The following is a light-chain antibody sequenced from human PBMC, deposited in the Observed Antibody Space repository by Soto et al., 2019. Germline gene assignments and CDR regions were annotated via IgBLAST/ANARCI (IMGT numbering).Light chain of an antibody. V-gene: IGKV1-5*03. Sequence: DIQMTQSPSTLSASVGDRVTITCRASQSISSWLAWYQQKPGKAPKLLISKASSLESGVPSRFSGSVSGTEFTLTISSLQSDYFATYYCQQYNSYWTFGQGTKVEIK. CDR2: KAS. CDR1: QSISSW. CDR3: QQYNSYWT. J-gene: IGKJ1*01.